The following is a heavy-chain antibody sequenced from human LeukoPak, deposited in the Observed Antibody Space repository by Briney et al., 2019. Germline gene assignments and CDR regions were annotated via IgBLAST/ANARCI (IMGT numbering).Heavy chain of an antibody. D-gene: IGHD4-17*01. CDR3: ASLGRDYGDYVYLDC. CDR2: ISAYNGNT. V-gene: IGHV1-18*01. Sequence: ASVKVSCKSSGYTFTSYGISWVRQAPGQGLEWMGWISAYNGNTNYAQKLQGRVTMTPDTSTSTAYMELRSLRSDDTAVYYCASLGRDYGDYVYLDCWGQGTLVTVSS. CDR1: GYTFTSYG. J-gene: IGHJ4*02.